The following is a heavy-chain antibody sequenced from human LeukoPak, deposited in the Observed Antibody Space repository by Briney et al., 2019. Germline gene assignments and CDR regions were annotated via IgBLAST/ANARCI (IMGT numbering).Heavy chain of an antibody. V-gene: IGHV1-69*13. Sequence: SVKVSCKASGGTLSSYAISWVRQAPGQGLEWMGGIIPIFGTANYAQKFQGRVTITADESTSTAYMELSSLRSEDTAVYYCARYCSSTSCYGFDYWGQGTLVTVSS. CDR1: GGTLSSYA. CDR2: IIPIFGTA. D-gene: IGHD2-2*01. CDR3: ARYCSSTSCYGFDY. J-gene: IGHJ4*02.